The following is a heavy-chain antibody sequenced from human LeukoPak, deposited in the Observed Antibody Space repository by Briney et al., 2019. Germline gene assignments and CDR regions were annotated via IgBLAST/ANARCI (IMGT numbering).Heavy chain of an antibody. CDR3: AKDWHRMTTVTNFGY. Sequence: GGSLRLSCAASGFTFSTYAMSWVRQAPGKGLEWVSSISGSGFRTDYADSVKGRFTISRDNSNNTLYLQMNSLRVEDTAIYYCAKDWHRMTTVTNFGYWGQGTLVTVSS. CDR2: ISGSGFRT. D-gene: IGHD4-17*01. J-gene: IGHJ4*02. CDR1: GFTFSTYA. V-gene: IGHV3-23*01.